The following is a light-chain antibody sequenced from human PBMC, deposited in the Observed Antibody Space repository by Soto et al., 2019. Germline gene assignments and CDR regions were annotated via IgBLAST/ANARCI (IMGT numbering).Light chain of an antibody. CDR2: DVN. CDR1: SSDIGAYNY. V-gene: IGLV2-11*01. Sequence: QSVLTQSRSVSGSPGQSVTISCTGTSSDIGAYNYVSWYQQHPGKAPKLMIFDVNKRPSGVPNRFSGSKSGNTASLTISGLQAEDEADYYCCSYAGRYTWVVFGGGTKVTVL. CDR3: CSYAGRYTWVV. J-gene: IGLJ2*01.